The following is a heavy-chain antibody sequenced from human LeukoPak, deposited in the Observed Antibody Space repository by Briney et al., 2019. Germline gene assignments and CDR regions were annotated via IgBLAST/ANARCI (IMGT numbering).Heavy chain of an antibody. Sequence: GGSLRLSCTASGFTFGDYAMSWVRRAPGEGLEWVGFIRSKAYGGTTEYAASVKGRFTISRDDSKSIAYLQMNSLKTEDTAVYYCTRARIQLWSDAFDIWGQGTMVTVSS. V-gene: IGHV3-49*04. D-gene: IGHD5-18*01. CDR3: TRARIQLWSDAFDI. CDR1: GFTFGDYA. J-gene: IGHJ3*02. CDR2: IRSKAYGGTT.